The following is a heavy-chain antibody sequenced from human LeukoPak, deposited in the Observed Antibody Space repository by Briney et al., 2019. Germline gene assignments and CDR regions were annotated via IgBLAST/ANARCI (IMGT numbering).Heavy chain of an antibody. D-gene: IGHD5-18*01. CDR1: GFTFSDYS. CDR2: SNHFGST. V-gene: IGHV4-34*01. J-gene: IGHJ6*02. Sequence: GSLRLSCAASGFTFSDYSMNWVRQPPGKGLEWIGESNHFGSTDYNPSLKSRVTISVDTSKKQFSLNVRSVTDADTAVYFCARGRLQLWSFPLPYNHYAIDVWGQGTTVTVSS. CDR3: ARGRLQLWSFPLPYNHYAIDV.